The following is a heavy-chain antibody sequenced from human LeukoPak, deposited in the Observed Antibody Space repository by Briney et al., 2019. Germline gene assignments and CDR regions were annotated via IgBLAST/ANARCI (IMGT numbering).Heavy chain of an antibody. CDR1: GFTFSSYA. CDR3: AMKTTAYYSYGMDV. CDR2: ISGNGDIT. J-gene: IGHJ6*02. Sequence: GGSLRLSCAASGFTFSSYAMSWVRQAPGKGLEWVSAISGNGDITYYTDSVKGRFTISRDNSKNTLYLQMNSLRAEDTAVYYCAMKTTAYYSYGMDVWGQGTTVTVSS. D-gene: IGHD4-11*01. V-gene: IGHV3-23*01.